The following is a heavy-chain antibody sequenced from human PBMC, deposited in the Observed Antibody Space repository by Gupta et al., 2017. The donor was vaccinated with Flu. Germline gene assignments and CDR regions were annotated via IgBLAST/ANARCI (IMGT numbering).Heavy chain of an antibody. D-gene: IGHD1-26*01. CDR2: IYYSGST. J-gene: IGHJ4*02. CDR1: ISSYY. Sequence: ISSYYWSWIRQPPGKGLEWIGYIYYSGSTKYNPSLKSRVTISVDTSNNQFSLKLSSVTAADTAVYYCASRLMRATEYYFDSWGQGTLVTVSS. CDR3: ASRLMRATEYYFDS. V-gene: IGHV4-59*01.